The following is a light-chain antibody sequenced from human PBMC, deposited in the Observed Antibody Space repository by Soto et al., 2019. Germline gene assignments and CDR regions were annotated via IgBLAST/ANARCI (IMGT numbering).Light chain of an antibody. J-gene: IGLJ2*01. CDR3: CSYAGSSTWV. Sequence: QSALTQPASVSGSHGQSITISCTGTSSDVGRYNLVSWYQQHPGKAPKLMIYEGSKRPSGVSNRFSGSKSGNTASLTISGLQAEDEADYYCCSYAGSSTWVFGGGTKVTVL. V-gene: IGLV2-23*01. CDR2: EGS. CDR1: SSDVGRYNL.